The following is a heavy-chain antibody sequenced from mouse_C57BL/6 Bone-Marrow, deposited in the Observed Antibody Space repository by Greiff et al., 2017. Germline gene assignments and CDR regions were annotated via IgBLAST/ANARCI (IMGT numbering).Heavy chain of an antibody. J-gene: IGHJ1*03. CDR1: GYTFTSYD. Sequence: VQLQQSGPELVKPGASVKLSCKASGYTFTSYDINWVKQRPGPGLEWIGWIYPGDGSTKYHEKFKGKATLTVDTSSITAYMELHSLTSEDSAVYFCGRLEFDGSSGDWYFDVWGTGTTVTVSS. CDR2: IYPGDGST. D-gene: IGHD1-1*01. CDR3: GRLEFDGSSGDWYFDV. V-gene: IGHV1-85*01.